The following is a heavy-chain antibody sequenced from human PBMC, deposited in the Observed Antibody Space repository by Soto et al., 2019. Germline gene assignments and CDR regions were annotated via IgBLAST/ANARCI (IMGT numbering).Heavy chain of an antibody. CDR2: IYYSGST. J-gene: IGHJ4*02. Sequence: QLQLQESGPGLVKPSETLSPTCTVSGGSISSSSYYWGWVRQPPGKGLEWIGSIYYSGSTFYSASPRSRVTRSVDTAKNQLSRRVSSVTAADTAVDYCAREYRSARAYWGEGTLVPVCS. CDR1: GGSISSSSYY. CDR3: AREYRSARAY. V-gene: IGHV4-39*02. D-gene: IGHD6-25*01.